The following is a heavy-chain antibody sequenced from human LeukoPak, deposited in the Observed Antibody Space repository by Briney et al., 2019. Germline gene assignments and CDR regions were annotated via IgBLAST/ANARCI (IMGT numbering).Heavy chain of an antibody. CDR3: AGNYYGSGSYYSEDRY. J-gene: IGHJ4*02. CDR2: IYISGST. Sequence: SETLSLTCTVSGGSISSYYWSWIRQPAGKGLEWIGRIYISGSTNYNPSLKSRVTMSVDTSKNQFSLKLSSVTAADTAVYYCAGNYYGSGSYYSEDRYWGQGTLVTVSS. D-gene: IGHD3-10*01. V-gene: IGHV4-4*07. CDR1: GGSISSYY.